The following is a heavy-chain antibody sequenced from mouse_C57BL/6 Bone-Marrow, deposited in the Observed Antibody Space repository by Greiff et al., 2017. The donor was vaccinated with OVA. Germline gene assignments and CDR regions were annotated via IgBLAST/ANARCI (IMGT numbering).Heavy chain of an antibody. V-gene: IGHV3-6*01. CDR2: ISYDGSN. D-gene: IGHD1-1*01. Sequence: VQLQQSGPGLVKPSQSLSLTCSVTGYSITSGYYWNWIRQFPGNKLEWMGYISYDGSNNYNPSLKNRISITRDTSKNQFFLKLNSVTTEDTATYYCAVITTVVATYYFDYWGQGTTLTVSS. CDR1: GYSITSGYY. CDR3: AVITTVVATYYFDY. J-gene: IGHJ2*01.